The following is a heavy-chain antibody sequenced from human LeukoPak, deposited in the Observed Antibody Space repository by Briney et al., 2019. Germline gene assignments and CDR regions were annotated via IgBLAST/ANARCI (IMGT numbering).Heavy chain of an antibody. J-gene: IGHJ6*02. Sequence: PSETLSLTCTVSGGSISSYSWSWIRQPPGKGLEWIGSIYDTGSTNYSPSLKSGVTISVDTSKNQFSLKLSSVIAADTAVYCCARGGSGYDSFYYYGMDVWGQGTTVTVSS. CDR3: ARGGSGYDSFYYYGMDV. CDR1: GGSISSYS. D-gene: IGHD5-12*01. V-gene: IGHV4-59*01. CDR2: IYDTGST.